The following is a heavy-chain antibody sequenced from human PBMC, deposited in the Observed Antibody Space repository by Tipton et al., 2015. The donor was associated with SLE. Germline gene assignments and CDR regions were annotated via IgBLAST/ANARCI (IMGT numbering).Heavy chain of an antibody. D-gene: IGHD5-24*01. CDR1: GGSISSGGYY. V-gene: IGHV4-31*03. CDR3: ARQKMATTFDY. J-gene: IGHJ4*02. CDR2: IYYSGST. Sequence: TLSLTCTVSGGSISSGGYYWSWIRQHPGKGLEWIGYIYYSGSTYYNPSLKSRVTISVDTSKNQFSLKLSSVTAADTAVYYCARQKMATTFDYWGQGTLVTVSS.